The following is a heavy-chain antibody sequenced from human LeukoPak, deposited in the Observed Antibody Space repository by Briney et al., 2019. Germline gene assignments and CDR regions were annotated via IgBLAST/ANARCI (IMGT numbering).Heavy chain of an antibody. D-gene: IGHD6-19*01. CDR3: ARDDTSGGYYEFGY. J-gene: IGHJ4*02. V-gene: IGHV3-23*01. CDR2: ISGSGDNT. CDR1: GFTFSSHG. Sequence: GGSLRLSCAASGFTFSSHGMSWVRQAPGKGLEWVSTISGSGDNTYYANSVKGRFTISRDISKNMVYLQMNSLRADDTAVYYCARDDTSGGYYEFGYWGQGTLVTVSS.